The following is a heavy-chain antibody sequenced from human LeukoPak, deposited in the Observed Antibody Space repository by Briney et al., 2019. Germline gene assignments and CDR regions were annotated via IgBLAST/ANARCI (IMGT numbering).Heavy chain of an antibody. D-gene: IGHD3-22*01. V-gene: IGHV3-33*01. J-gene: IGHJ4*02. CDR3: ARAAYDSSGYLTL. Sequence: PGRSLRLSCAASGFTFSSYGMPWVRQAPGKGLEWVAVIWYDGTNKYYADSVKGRFTISRDSSKNALFLQMNSLRAEDTAVYYCARAAYDSSGYLTLWGQGTLVTVSS. CDR1: GFTFSSYG. CDR2: IWYDGTNK.